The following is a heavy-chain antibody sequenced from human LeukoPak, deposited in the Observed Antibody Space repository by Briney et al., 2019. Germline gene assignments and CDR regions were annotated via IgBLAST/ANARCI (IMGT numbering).Heavy chain of an antibody. V-gene: IGHV4-59*01. CDR2: IYYSGTT. CDR3: GRSNKYGSSWYDNFDY. Sequence: PSETLSLTCTVSGGSISSYYWSWIRQPPGKGLEWIGYIYYSGTTNYNPSLKSRVTIADDTSKNQFSQKLRSMIAADTAAYYCGRSNKYGSSWYDNFDYWGEGTLGTVSS. CDR1: GGSISSYY. D-gene: IGHD6-13*01. J-gene: IGHJ4*02.